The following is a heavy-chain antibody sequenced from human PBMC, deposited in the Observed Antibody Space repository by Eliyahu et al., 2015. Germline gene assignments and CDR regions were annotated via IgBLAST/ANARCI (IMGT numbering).Heavy chain of an antibody. V-gene: IGHV3-23*01. J-gene: IGHJ4*02. D-gene: IGHD2-21*01. CDR2: LSDAGGNT. CDR3: GRAWGYCGRNCYTYYFDY. CDR1: GXTFSXYA. Sequence: EVHVLESGGGLVQPGGSLRLSCXASGXTFSXYAMSWVRQAPGKGLXWVSALSDAGGNTYYADSVKGRFTISRDNSKNTLYLQMNSLRGEDTALYYCGRAWGYCGRNCYTYYFDYTGQGTLVTVSS.